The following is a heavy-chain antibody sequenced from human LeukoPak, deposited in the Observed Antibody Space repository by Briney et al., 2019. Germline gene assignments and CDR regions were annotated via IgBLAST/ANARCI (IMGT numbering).Heavy chain of an antibody. CDR1: GFTFSNYG. J-gene: IGHJ1*01. CDR2: IWYDASNK. V-gene: IGHV3-33*06. CDR3: AKGYYDSSAQGWYFQH. D-gene: IGHD3-22*01. Sequence: PGGSLRLSCAASGFTFSNYGMHWVRQAPGKGLEWVAGIWYDASNKDYADSVKGRFTISRDSSKNTLYLQMNSLRAEDTAVYYCAKGYYDSSAQGWYFQHWGQGTLVTVSS.